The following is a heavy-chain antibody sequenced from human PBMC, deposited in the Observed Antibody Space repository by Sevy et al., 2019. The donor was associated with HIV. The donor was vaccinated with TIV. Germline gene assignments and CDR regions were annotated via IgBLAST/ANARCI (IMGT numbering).Heavy chain of an antibody. J-gene: IGHJ5*02. CDR2: IITISGTA. V-gene: IGHV1-69*13. CDR3: ATTVSCGGDCYFFDP. CDR1: GDIFRNFV. D-gene: IGHD2-21*02. Sequence: ASVKVSCKASGDIFRNFVITWVRQALGQGLEWMGGIITISGTANNAQKYNGRVTITADEATSTVYMELRSLRSEDTAVYYCATTVSCGGDCYFFDPWGQGTLVTVSS.